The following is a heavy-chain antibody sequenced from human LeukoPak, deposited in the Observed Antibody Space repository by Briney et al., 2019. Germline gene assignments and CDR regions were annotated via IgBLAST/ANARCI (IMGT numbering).Heavy chain of an antibody. Sequence: SETLSLTCAVYGGSFSGYYWSWIRQPPGKGLEWIGEINHSGSTHYNPSLKSRVTTSVDTSKNQFSLKLSSVTAADTAVYYCARVGIQLWLRYFDYWGQGTLVTVSS. D-gene: IGHD5-18*01. CDR1: GGSFSGYY. J-gene: IGHJ4*02. V-gene: IGHV4-34*01. CDR3: ARVGIQLWLRYFDY. CDR2: INHSGST.